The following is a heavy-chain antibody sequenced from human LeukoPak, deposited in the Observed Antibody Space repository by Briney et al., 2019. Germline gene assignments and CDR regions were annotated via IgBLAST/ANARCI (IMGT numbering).Heavy chain of an antibody. CDR1: GCSFTSYW. V-gene: IGHV5-51*01. Sequence: GESLKISCKGPGCSFTSYWIGWVRQMPGKGLEWVGIIYPGDSDTRYSPSFQGQVTISADKSISTAYLQWSSLKASDTAMYYCARASELTGDFDAFDIWGQGTMVTVSS. CDR3: ARASELTGDFDAFDI. CDR2: IYPGDSDT. J-gene: IGHJ3*02. D-gene: IGHD7-27*01.